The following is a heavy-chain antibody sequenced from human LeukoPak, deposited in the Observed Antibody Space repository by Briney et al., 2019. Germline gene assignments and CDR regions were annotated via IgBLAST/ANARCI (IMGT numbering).Heavy chain of an antibody. CDR2: INHSGST. Sequence: SETLSLTCAVYGGSFSGYYWSWIRQPPGKGLEWIGEINHSGSTNYNPALKSRVTISVDTSKNQFSLKLSSVTAADTAVYYCARGRGLRVRGVIITFDYWGQGTLVTVSS. CDR3: ARGRGLRVRGVIITFDY. V-gene: IGHV4-34*01. D-gene: IGHD3-10*01. CDR1: GGSFSGYY. J-gene: IGHJ4*02.